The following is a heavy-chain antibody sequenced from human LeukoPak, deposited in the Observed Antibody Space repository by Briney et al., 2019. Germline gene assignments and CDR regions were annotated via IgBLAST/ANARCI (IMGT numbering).Heavy chain of an antibody. CDR3: AKVENPYCSSTSCYHFDY. V-gene: IGHV3-30*04. Sequence: PGRSLRLSCAASGFTFSTYPMHWVRQAPGKGLEWVAVIADDGKDKHYVESVKGRFTISRDNSKNTLYLQMNSLRAEDTAVYYCAKVENPYCSSTSCYHFDYWGQGTLVTVSS. D-gene: IGHD2-2*01. CDR1: GFTFSTYP. CDR2: IADDGKDK. J-gene: IGHJ4*02.